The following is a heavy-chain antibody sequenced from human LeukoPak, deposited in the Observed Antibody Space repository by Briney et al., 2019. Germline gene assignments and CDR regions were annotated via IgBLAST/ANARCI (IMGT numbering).Heavy chain of an antibody. CDR2: IYYSGST. CDR3: ASGRRIAGVHDAFDI. D-gene: IGHD2-8*01. Sequence: SETLSLTCTVSGGSISSSSYYRGWIRQPPGKGLEWIGSIYYSGSTYYNPSLKSRVTISVDTSKNQFSLKLSSVTAADTAVYYCASGRRIAGVHDAFDIWGQGTMVTVSS. J-gene: IGHJ3*02. V-gene: IGHV4-39*01. CDR1: GGSISSSSYY.